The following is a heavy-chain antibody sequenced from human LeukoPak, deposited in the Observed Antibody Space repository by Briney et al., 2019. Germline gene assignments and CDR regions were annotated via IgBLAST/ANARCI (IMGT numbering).Heavy chain of an antibody. V-gene: IGHV4-59*01. CDR3: ATVNYDFPYYYMDV. J-gene: IGHJ6*03. CDR1: GGSISSYY. Sequence: SETLSLTCTVSGGSISSYYWSWIRQPPGKGLEWIGYIYYSGSTNYNPSLKSRVTISVDTSKNQFSLKLSSVTAADTAVYYCATVNYDFPYYYMDVWGKGTTVTVSS. CDR2: IYYSGST. D-gene: IGHD3-3*01.